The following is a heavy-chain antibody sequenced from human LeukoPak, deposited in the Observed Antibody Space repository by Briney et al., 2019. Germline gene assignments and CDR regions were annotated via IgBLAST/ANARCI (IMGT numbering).Heavy chain of an antibody. J-gene: IGHJ4*02. D-gene: IGHD1-14*01. Sequence: PGGSLRLSCAASGFIFSSYWMSWVRQAPGKGLEWVANIKRDASEKYYVDSVKGRFTISRDNAKNSLYLQMNSLRAEDTAVYYCARAEWSRKEFDYWGQGTLATVSS. CDR3: ARAEWSRKEFDY. V-gene: IGHV3-7*01. CDR1: GFIFSSYW. CDR2: IKRDASEK.